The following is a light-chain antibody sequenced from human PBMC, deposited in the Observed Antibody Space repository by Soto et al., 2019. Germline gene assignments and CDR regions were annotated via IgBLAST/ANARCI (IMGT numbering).Light chain of an antibody. CDR3: SSYGGTPVV. CDR1: SSDVGGYNY. Sequence: QSALTQPPSASGSPGQSVTISCTGTSSDVGGYNYVSWYQQHPGKAPKLIIYEVNKRPSGVPDRFSGSKSGNTASLTVAGLQAEDEAYYYCSSYGGTPVVFGTGTKLTVL. CDR2: EVN. J-gene: IGLJ1*01. V-gene: IGLV2-8*01.